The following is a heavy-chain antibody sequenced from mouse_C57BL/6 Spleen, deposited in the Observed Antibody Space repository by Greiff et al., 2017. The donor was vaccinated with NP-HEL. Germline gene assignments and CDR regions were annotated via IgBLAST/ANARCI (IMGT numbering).Heavy chain of an antibody. Sequence: QVQLQQSGPELVKPGASVKISCKASGYAFSSSWMNWVKQRPGKGLEWIGRIYPGDGDTNYNGKFKGKATLTADKSSSTAYMQLSSLTSEDSAVYFCARSEYSNYVPAWFAYWGQGTLVTVSA. J-gene: IGHJ3*01. D-gene: IGHD2-5*01. CDR2: IYPGDGDT. CDR3: ARSEYSNYVPAWFAY. CDR1: GYAFSSSW. V-gene: IGHV1-82*01.